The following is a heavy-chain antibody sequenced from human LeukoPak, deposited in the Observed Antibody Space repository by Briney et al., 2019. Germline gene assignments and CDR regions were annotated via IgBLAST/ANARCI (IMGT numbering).Heavy chain of an antibody. CDR3: ARAAYDFWSGEGEYYFDY. CDR1: GYTFTSYG. Sequence: GASVKVSCKASGYTFTSYGISWVRQAPGQGLEWMGIINPSGGSTSYPQKFQGRVTMTRDTSISTAYMELSRLRSDDTAVYYCARAAYDFWSGEGEYYFDYWGQGTLVTVSS. V-gene: IGHV1-46*01. CDR2: INPSGGST. J-gene: IGHJ4*02. D-gene: IGHD3-3*01.